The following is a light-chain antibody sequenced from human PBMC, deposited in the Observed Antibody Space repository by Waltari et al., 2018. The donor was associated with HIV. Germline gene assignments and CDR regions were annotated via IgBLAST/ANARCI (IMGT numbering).Light chain of an antibody. CDR3: QQYGSSPLT. V-gene: IGKV3-20*01. CDR2: GAS. CDR1: QSVTSSF. J-gene: IGKJ4*01. Sequence: EIVLTQSPGTLSLSPGERATLSCRDSQSVTSSFLSWYQQKPGQSPRLLFYGASRSATGIPDSFSGGGSSTYFTLTISRLEPEDFAVYYCQQYGSSPLTFGGGTKVYIK.